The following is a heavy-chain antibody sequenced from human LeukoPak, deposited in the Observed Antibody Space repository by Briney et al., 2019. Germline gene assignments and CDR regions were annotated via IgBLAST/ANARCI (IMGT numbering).Heavy chain of an antibody. D-gene: IGHD3-3*01. CDR3: TRQAAPITIFGVVIPGWFDP. CDR2: IRSKANSYAT. J-gene: IGHJ5*02. V-gene: IGHV3-73*01. CDR1: GFTFSGSA. Sequence: GGSLKLSCAASGFTFSGSAMHWVRQASGKGLEWVGRIRSKANSYATAYAASVKGRFTISRDDSKNTAYLQMNSLKTEDTAVYYCTRQAAPITIFGVVIPGWFDPWGQGTLVTVSS.